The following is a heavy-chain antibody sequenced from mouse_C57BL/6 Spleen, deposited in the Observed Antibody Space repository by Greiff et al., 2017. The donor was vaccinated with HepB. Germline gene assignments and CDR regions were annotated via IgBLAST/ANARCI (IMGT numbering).Heavy chain of an antibody. Sequence: VQLQQPGAELVMPGASVKLSCKASGYTFTSYWMHWVKQRPGQGLEWIGEIDPSDSYTNYNQKFKGKSTMTVDKSSSTAYMQLSSLTSDDSAVYYCARGGRLRYFDVWGTGTTVTVSS. CDR2: IDPSDSYT. J-gene: IGHJ1*03. V-gene: IGHV1-69*01. CDR3: ARGGRLRYFDV. CDR1: GYTFTSYW. D-gene: IGHD3-3*01.